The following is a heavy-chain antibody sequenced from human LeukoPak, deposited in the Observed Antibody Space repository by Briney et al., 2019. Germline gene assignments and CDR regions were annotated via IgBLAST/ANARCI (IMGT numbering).Heavy chain of an antibody. CDR1: GGSISGYY. Sequence: SETLSLTCTVSGGSISGYYWSWIRQPPGKGLEWIAYMYYRGSTNYNPSLKSRVTISGDTSKNQLSLKLRSVTAADTAVYYCARHSPPDRDYFDYWGQGTPVTVSS. CDR2: MYYRGST. CDR3: ARHSPPDRDYFDY. V-gene: IGHV4-59*08. D-gene: IGHD3-16*02. J-gene: IGHJ4*02.